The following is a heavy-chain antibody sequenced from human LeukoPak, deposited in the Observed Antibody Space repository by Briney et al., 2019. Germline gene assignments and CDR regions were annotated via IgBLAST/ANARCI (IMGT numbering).Heavy chain of an antibody. V-gene: IGHV3-48*03. J-gene: IGHJ3*02. D-gene: IGHD3-10*01. CDR2: ISSSGSTK. CDR3: ARAMLRGLLDAFDI. CDR1: GFSFSSYE. Sequence: GGSLRLSCAASGFSFSSYEMNWVRQAPGKGLEWVSYISSSGSTKYYADSVKGRFTISRDNARNSLYLQMNSLRVEDTAVYYCARAMLRGLLDAFDIWGQGTMVTVSS.